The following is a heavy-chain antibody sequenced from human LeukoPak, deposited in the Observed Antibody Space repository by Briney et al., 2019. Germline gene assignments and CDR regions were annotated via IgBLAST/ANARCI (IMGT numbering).Heavy chain of an antibody. CDR3: ARGDLKYYYDSSGYQSGY. V-gene: IGHV3-74*01. J-gene: IGHJ4*02. CDR1: GFTFSSYW. CDR2: INSDGSST. Sequence: GGSLRLSCAASGFTFSSYWMHWVRQAPGKGLVWVSRINSDGSSTSYADSVKGRFTIYRDNAKNTLYLQMNSLRAEDTAVYYCARGDLKYYYDSSGYQSGYWGQGTLVTVSS. D-gene: IGHD3-22*01.